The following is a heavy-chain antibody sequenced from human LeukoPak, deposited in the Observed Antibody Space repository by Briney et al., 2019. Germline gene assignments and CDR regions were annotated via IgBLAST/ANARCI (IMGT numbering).Heavy chain of an antibody. CDR3: AKGARSSSGYTTD. CDR2: VNWNSVSA. Sequence: GGSLRLSCVASGFTFDDYAMHWVRQAPGKGLEWVAGVNWNSVSAVYADSLKGRLTISRDNAKNSLFLQMNSLKTEDTAFYYCAKGARSSSGYTTDWGQGILVTVSS. J-gene: IGHJ4*02. CDR1: GFTFDDYA. D-gene: IGHD3-22*01. V-gene: IGHV3-9*01.